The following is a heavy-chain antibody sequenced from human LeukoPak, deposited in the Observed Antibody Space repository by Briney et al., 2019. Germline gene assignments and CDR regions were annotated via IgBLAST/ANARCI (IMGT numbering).Heavy chain of an antibody. J-gene: IGHJ6*02. CDR1: GFTFSDYY. Sequence: GGSLRLSCAASGFTFSDYYMTWIRQAPGKGLDWVSYINTNGDTAFYADSVRGRFTMSRDNAKKSLHLQMNSPRAEDSAVYYCALSSISPSYYYGIDVWGQGTTVTVSS. CDR3: ALSSISPSYYYGIDV. D-gene: IGHD2-2*01. CDR2: INTNGDTA. V-gene: IGHV3-11*01.